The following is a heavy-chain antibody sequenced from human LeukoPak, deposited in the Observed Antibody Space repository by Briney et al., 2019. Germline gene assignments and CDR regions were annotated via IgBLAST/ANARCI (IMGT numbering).Heavy chain of an antibody. J-gene: IGHJ4*02. V-gene: IGHV3-66*01. CDR1: GFTVSSNY. CDR3: PRGLRSYALDY. CDR2: IYSGGST. Sequence: SGGSLRLSCAASGFTVSSNYMSWVRQAPGKGLEWVSVIYSGGSTYYADSVKGRFTISRDNSKNTLYLQMNSLRAEDTAVYYCPRGLRSYALDYWGQGTLVTVSS. D-gene: IGHD2-2*01.